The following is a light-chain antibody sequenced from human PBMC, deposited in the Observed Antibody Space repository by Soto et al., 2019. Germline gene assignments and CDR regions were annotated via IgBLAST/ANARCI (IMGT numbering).Light chain of an antibody. V-gene: IGLV1-40*01. CDR2: GNS. Sequence: QSVLTQPPSVSGAPGQRVTISCNGSSSNIGAGYDVHWYQQLPGTAPKHLIYGNSNRPSGVTDRFSGSKSGTSASLAITGLQAEYEADYYCQSYDSSLSGFYVFGTGTKLTVL. CDR3: QSYDSSLSGFYV. CDR1: SSNIGAGYD. J-gene: IGLJ1*01.